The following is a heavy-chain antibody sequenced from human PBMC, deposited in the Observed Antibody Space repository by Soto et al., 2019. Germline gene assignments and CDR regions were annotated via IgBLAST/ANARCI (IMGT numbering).Heavy chain of an antibody. Sequence: GASVKVSCKASSYLFTAYSMHWVRLAPGQGXEWMGVVNPSGGSTKYAQNFQGRVTMTRDTSTTTIYMELSSLRSDDTAIYYCAREENCSGGTCYSEYFHRWGQGTLVTVSS. CDR2: VNPSGGST. CDR3: AREENCSGGTCYSEYFHR. D-gene: IGHD2-15*01. CDR1: SYLFTAYS. J-gene: IGHJ1*01. V-gene: IGHV1-46*01.